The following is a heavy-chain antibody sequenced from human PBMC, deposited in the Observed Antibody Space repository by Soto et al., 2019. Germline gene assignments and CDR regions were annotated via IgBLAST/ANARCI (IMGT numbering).Heavy chain of an antibody. CDR2: IYYSGIA. CDR3: ARGDLKFGQLLPNPLTY. J-gene: IGHJ4*02. CDR1: GGSISTYY. D-gene: IGHD3-10*01. V-gene: IGHV4-59*01. Sequence: SLTCTVSGGSISTYYWSWIRQPLGKGLEWIGYIYYSGIANYNPSLKSRVTISVDTSKNQFSLKLSSVTAADTAVYFCARGDLKFGQLLPNPLTYWGRGTPVTVSS.